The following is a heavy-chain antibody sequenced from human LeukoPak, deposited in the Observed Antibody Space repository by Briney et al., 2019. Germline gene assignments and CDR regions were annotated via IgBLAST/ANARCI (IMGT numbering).Heavy chain of an antibody. J-gene: IGHJ6*02. D-gene: IGHD6-19*01. V-gene: IGHV4-59*01. CDR3: ARGIAVAGSRRYGVSGYYYGMDV. CDR1: GGSISSYY. Sequence: SETLSLTCTVSGGSISSYYWSWIRQPPGKGLEWIGYIYYSGSTNYNPSLKSRVTISVDTSKNQFSLKLSSVTAADTAVYYCARGIAVAGSRRYGVSGYYYGMDVWGQGTTVTVSS. CDR2: IYYSGST.